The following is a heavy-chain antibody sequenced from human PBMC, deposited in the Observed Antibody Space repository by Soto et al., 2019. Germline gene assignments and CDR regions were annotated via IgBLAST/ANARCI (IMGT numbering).Heavy chain of an antibody. Sequence: WGSLRLSCAASGFTFSSYAMHWVRQAPGKGLEWVAVISYDGSNKYYADSVKGRFTISRDNSKNTLYLQMNSLRAEDTAVYYCARDVLRFLESTYYYYGMDVWGQGTTVTVSS. CDR1: GFTFSSYA. V-gene: IGHV3-30-3*01. D-gene: IGHD3-3*01. CDR2: ISYDGSNK. CDR3: ARDVLRFLESTYYYYGMDV. J-gene: IGHJ6*02.